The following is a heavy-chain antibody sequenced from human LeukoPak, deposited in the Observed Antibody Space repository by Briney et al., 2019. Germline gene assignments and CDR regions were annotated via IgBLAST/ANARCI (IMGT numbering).Heavy chain of an antibody. V-gene: IGHV4-59*01. Sequence: SETLSLTCTVSGGSISSYYWSWIRQPPGKGLEWIGYIYYSGSTNYNPSLKSRVTISVDTSKNQFSLKLSSVTAADTAVYYCARAHRDNYDILTGYYLGGIAFDIWGQGTMVTVSS. D-gene: IGHD3-9*01. CDR1: GGSISSYY. J-gene: IGHJ3*02. CDR2: IYYSGST. CDR3: ARAHRDNYDILTGYYLGGIAFDI.